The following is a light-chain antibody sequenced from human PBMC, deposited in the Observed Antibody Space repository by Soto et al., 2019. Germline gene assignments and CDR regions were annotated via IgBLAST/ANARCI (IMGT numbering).Light chain of an antibody. CDR3: CSYAGSDTFG. CDR2: DVS. Sequence: QSALTQPRSVSGSPGQSVTISCTGTSSDVGGYNYVSWYQQHPGKAPKLMIYDVSKRPSGVPDHFSGSKSGNTASLTISGFQAEDEADYYCCSYAGSDTFGFGGGTKLTVL. CDR1: SSDVGGYNY. J-gene: IGLJ2*01. V-gene: IGLV2-11*01.